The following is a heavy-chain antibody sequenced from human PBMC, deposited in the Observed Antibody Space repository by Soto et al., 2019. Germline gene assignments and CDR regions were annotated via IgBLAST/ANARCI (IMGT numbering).Heavy chain of an antibody. CDR2: ISDSGDRP. Sequence: EVQLMESGGGLVQPGGSLRLSCASSGFTLSMSAVNWVRQAPGKGLEWVSYISDSGDRPYYADSVKGRFTISRDRSKNTVSLQMDSLIAEDTAVYYCAKDRGIIVKAGDAFDVWGQGTKVTVSS. V-gene: IGHV3-23*01. J-gene: IGHJ3*01. CDR1: GFTLSMSA. D-gene: IGHD3-16*02. CDR3: AKDRGIIVKAGDAFDV.